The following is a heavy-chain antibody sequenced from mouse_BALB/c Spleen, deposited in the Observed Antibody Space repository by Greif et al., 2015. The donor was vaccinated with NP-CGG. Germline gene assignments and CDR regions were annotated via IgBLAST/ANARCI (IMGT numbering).Heavy chain of an antibody. CDR3: ARRGDTTVVDYFDY. Sequence: QVQLQQPGAELARPGASVKLSCKASGYTFTDYYINWVKQRTGQGLEWIGEIYPGSGNTYYNEKFKGKATLTADKSSSTAYMQLSSLTSEDSAVYFCARRGDTTVVDYFDYWGQGTTLTVSS. V-gene: IGHV1-77*01. CDR1: GYTFTDYY. D-gene: IGHD1-1*01. J-gene: IGHJ2*01. CDR2: IYPGSGNT.